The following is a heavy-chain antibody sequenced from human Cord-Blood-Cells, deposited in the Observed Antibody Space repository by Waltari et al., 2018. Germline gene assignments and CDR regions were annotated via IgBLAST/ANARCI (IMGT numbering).Heavy chain of an antibody. D-gene: IGHD3-9*01. CDR1: GGTFSSYA. CDR3: ASGASVASYDILTGYFDY. CDR2: SIPIFGTA. V-gene: IGHV1-69*06. Sequence: GGTFSSYAISWVRQAPGQGLEWMGGSIPIFGTANYAQKFQGRVTITADKSTSTAYMELSSLRSEDTAVYYCASGASVASYDILTGYFDYWGQGTLVTVSS. J-gene: IGHJ4*02.